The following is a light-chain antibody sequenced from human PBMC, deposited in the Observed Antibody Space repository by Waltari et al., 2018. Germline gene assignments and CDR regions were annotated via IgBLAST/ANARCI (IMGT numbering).Light chain of an antibody. V-gene: IGKV3-20*01. J-gene: IGKJ4*01. CDR3: QQYGRSPLT. CDR2: GAS. CDR1: QSVSGSY. Sequence: EIVLTQSPGTLSLSPGARATLSCRASQSVSGSYLAWYQQKPGQAPRLLIYGASSRATGIPDRFSGSGSGTDFTLTISRLEAEDFAVYHCQQYGRSPLTFGGGTKVEIK.